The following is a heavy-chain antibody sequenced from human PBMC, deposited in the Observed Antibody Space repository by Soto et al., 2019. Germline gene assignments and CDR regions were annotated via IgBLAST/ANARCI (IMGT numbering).Heavy chain of an antibody. Sequence: QVQLVQSGAEVKKPGSSVKVSCKASGGTFSSYAISWVRQAPGQGLEWMGGIIPIFGTANYAQKFQGRVTITADESTSTAYMELSSLRSEDMAVYYCARCIQNYYDSSGYYDAFDIWGQGTMVTVSS. V-gene: IGHV1-69*01. CDR2: IIPIFGTA. CDR3: ARCIQNYYDSSGYYDAFDI. CDR1: GGTFSSYA. J-gene: IGHJ3*02. D-gene: IGHD3-22*01.